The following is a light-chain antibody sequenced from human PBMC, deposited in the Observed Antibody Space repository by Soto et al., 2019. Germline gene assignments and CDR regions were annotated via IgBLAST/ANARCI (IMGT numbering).Light chain of an antibody. CDR1: QSVNSN. V-gene: IGKV3-15*01. J-gene: IGKJ4*01. CDR2: GSS. CDR3: QKDNNCPIT. Sequence: EIAMTHSPATLSVSPGERATLSCRASQSVNSNLAWYHQKPCQAPRLLIYGSSTRATGIPARFRGSRSGTEFTVTISSLQSEEFAVYYCQKDNNCPITFGGVTKVEIK.